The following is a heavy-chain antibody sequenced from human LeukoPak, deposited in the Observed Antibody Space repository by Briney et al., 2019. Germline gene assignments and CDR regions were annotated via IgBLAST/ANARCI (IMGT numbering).Heavy chain of an antibody. CDR3: ARDPEYQLLNYYYYYMDV. V-gene: IGHV3-7*01. CDR2: IKQDGSEK. D-gene: IGHD2-2*01. CDR1: GSTFSSYW. J-gene: IGHJ6*03. Sequence: GGSLRLSCAAPGSTFSSYWMHWVRQAPGKGLEWVANIKQDGSEKYYVDSVKGRFTISRDNAKNSLYLQMNSLRAEDTAVYYCARDPEYQLLNYYYYYMDVWGKGTTVTVSS.